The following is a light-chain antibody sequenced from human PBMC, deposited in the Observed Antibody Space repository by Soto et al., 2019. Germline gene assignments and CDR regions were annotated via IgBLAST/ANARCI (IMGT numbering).Light chain of an antibody. V-gene: IGKV3-11*01. CDR2: DAS. J-gene: IGKJ2*01. CDR1: QSVSSS. Sequence: EIVLTQSPATLSLSPGERATLSCRASQSVSSSLAWYQQIPGQAPSLLIYDASNRATGIPARFSGSGSGTDFTLTISSLEPEDFAVYYCQQRSYWPMTFGQGTKLQIK. CDR3: QQRSYWPMT.